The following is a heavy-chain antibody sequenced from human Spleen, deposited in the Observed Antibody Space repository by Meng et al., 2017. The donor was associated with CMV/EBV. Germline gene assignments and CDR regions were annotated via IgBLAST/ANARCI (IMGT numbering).Heavy chain of an antibody. Sequence: SVKVSCKASEGTFSNYAISWVRQAPGQGLEWMGGIIPIFGTADYAQKFQGRVTITADKSSSTTYIQLSNLASEDTAVYYCARDLDGSGSYSAYWGQGTLVTVSS. D-gene: IGHD1-26*01. CDR1: EGTFSNYA. CDR3: ARDLDGSGSYSAY. CDR2: IIPIFGTA. V-gene: IGHV1-69*06. J-gene: IGHJ4*02.